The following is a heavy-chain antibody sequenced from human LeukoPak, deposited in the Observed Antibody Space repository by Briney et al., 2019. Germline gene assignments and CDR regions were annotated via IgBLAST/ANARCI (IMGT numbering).Heavy chain of an antibody. CDR3: ARDLFSGSYQDAFDI. CDR2: INHSGST. CDR1: GGSFSGDY. J-gene: IGHJ3*02. D-gene: IGHD1-26*01. Sequence: PSETLSLTCAVYGGSFSGDYWSGVRQPPGKGREWIGEINHSGSTNYNPSLKSRVTISVDTSKNQFSLKLSSVTAADTAVYYCARDLFSGSYQDAFDIWGQGTMVTVSS. V-gene: IGHV4-34*01.